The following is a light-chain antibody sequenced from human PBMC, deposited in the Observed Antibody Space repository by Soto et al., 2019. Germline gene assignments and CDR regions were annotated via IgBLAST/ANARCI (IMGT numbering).Light chain of an antibody. CDR2: GAS. V-gene: IGKV3-20*01. CDR3: QHYGSSPPVT. CDR1: QTTSGKY. Sequence: EIVLTQSPGTLSLSPGESATLSCRTSQTTSGKYLAWYQQRPGLAPRLLVYGASRRATGIPDRFRDSGSGTEFTLTISGLEPEDFAVYFCQHYGSSPPVTFGQGTRLDVK. J-gene: IGKJ5*01.